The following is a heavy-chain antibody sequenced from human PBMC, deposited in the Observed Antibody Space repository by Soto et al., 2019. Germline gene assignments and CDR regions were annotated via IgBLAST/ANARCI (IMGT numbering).Heavy chain of an antibody. CDR3: AKDTGRGTSYARFGGGGRIDY. J-gene: IGHJ4*02. V-gene: IGHV3-30*18. D-gene: IGHD2-2*01. CDR2: ISYDGSNK. CDR1: GFTFSSYG. Sequence: GGSLRLSCAASGFTFSSYGMHWVRQAPGKGLEWVAVISYDGSNKYYADSVKGRFTISRDNSKNTLYLQMNSLRAEDTAVYYCAKDTGRGTSYARFGGGGRIDYWGQGTLVTVSS.